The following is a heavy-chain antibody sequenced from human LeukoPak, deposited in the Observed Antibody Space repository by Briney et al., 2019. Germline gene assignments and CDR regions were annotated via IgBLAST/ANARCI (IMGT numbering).Heavy chain of an antibody. V-gene: IGHV3-33*01. CDR2: IWDDGSSK. CDR1: GFTFSSYG. D-gene: IGHD1-1*01. CDR3: ARDHAATGGAFDI. J-gene: IGHJ3*02. Sequence: GRSLRLSCAASGFTFSSYGMHWARQAPGKGLEWVAVIWDDGSSKYYGDSVKGRFTISRDNAKNSLYLQMNSLRAEDTALYYCARDHAATGGAFDIWGQGTMVTVSS.